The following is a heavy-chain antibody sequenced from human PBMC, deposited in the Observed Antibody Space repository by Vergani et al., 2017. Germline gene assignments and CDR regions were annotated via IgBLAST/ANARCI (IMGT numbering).Heavy chain of an antibody. CDR1: GYTFTSYY. CDR2: INPSGGST. CDR3: ARDVPAGYSGYDPSDY. J-gene: IGHJ4*02. V-gene: IGHV1-46*01. Sequence: QVQLVQSGAEVKKPGASVKVSCKASGYTFTSYYMHWVRQAPGQGLEWMGIINPSGGSTSYAQKFQGRVTMTRDTSTSTVYMELSSLRSEDTAVYYCARDVPAGYSGYDPSDYWGQGTLVTVSS. D-gene: IGHD5-12*01.